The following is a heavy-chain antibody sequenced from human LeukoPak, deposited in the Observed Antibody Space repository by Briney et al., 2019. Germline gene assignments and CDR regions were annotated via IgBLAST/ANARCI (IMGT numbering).Heavy chain of an antibody. D-gene: IGHD4-17*01. Sequence: SQTLSLTCTVSGGSISSGGYYWSWNRQHPGKGLEWIGYIYYSGSTYYNPSLKSRVTISVDTSKNQFSLKLSSVTAAETAVYYCAREATTGFDYWGQGTLVTVSS. CDR1: GGSISSGGYY. V-gene: IGHV4-31*03. CDR2: IYYSGST. J-gene: IGHJ4*02. CDR3: AREATTGFDY.